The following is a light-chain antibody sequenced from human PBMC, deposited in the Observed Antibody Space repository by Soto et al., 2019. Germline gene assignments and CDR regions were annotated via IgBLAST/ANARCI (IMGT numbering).Light chain of an antibody. V-gene: IGKV3-15*01. CDR2: GAS. CDR3: QQYNDWPLFT. Sequence: EIVMTQSPATLSVSPGETATLSCRASQSVSSYLAWYQQNPGQAPRLLIYGASTRATGIPARFSGSGSGTEFTLTISGLQSEDFAVYSCQQYNDWPLFTFGQGTRLEIK. CDR1: QSVSSY. J-gene: IGKJ5*01.